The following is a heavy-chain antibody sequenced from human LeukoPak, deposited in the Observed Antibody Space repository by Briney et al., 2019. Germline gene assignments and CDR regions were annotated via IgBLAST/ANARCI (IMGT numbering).Heavy chain of an antibody. CDR2: MNPNSGNT. J-gene: IGHJ4*02. CDR3: ARYRGSGWYFDY. CDR1: GYTFTSYD. V-gene: IGHV1-8*03. Sequence: ASVKVSCKASGYTFTSYDINWVRQATGQGLEWMGWMNPNSGNTGYAQKFQGRVTITRNTSISTAYMELSSLRSEDTAVYYCARYRGSGWYFDYWGQGTLVTVSS. D-gene: IGHD6-19*01.